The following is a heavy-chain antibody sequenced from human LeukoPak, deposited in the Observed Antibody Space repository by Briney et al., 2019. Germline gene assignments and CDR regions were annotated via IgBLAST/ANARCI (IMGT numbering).Heavy chain of an antibody. CDR1: GFTFSSYA. CDR2: ISGSGGST. D-gene: IGHD4-17*01. CDR3: ARAYGDYEFYYFDY. J-gene: IGHJ4*02. V-gene: IGHV3-23*01. Sequence: GGSLRLSCAASGFTFSSYAMSWVRQAPGKGLEWVSAISGSGGSTYYADSVKGRFTISRDNSKNTLYLQMNSPRAEDTAVYYCARAYGDYEFYYFDYWGQGTLVTVSS.